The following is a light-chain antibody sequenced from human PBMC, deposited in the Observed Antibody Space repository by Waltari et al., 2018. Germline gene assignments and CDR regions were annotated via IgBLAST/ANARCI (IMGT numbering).Light chain of an antibody. CDR2: LVS. J-gene: IGKJ2*01. CDR3: MQALRSPHT. Sequence: DIVMTQSPLSLPVTPGEPASISCRSSQRLVESNGSTDLDWYLQKPGQSPQLLIYLVSNRASGVPDRFSGSGSGTDFTLKISRVEAGDVGVYYCMQALRSPHTFGQGTKLEIK. CDR1: QRLVESNGSTD. V-gene: IGKV2-28*01.